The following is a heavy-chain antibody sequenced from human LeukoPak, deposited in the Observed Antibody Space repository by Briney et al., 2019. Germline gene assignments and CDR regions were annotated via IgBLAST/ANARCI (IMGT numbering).Heavy chain of an antibody. CDR1: GFTFNTYG. J-gene: IGHJ4*02. D-gene: IGHD4-11*01. CDR3: AKDRVFADYTGPVDF. CDR2: TSHDGTNT. V-gene: IGHV3-30*18. Sequence: PGGSLRLSCAASGFTFNTYGMHWVRQAPGKGLEWVAVTSHDGTNTFYGDSVKGRFTVSRDNSKNTLYLQMNSLRAEDTAVYYCAKDRVFADYTGPVDFWGQGTLVTVSS.